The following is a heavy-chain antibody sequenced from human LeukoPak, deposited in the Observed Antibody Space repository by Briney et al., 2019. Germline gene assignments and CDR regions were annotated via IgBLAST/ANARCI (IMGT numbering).Heavy chain of an antibody. D-gene: IGHD3-16*02. CDR1: GGSISSGSYY. V-gene: IGHV4-61*02. Sequence: PSETLSLTCTVSGGSISSGSYYWSWIRQPAGKGLEWIGRIYTSGSTNYNPSLESRVTISVDTSKNQFSLKLSSVTAADTAVYYCASGYDYVWGSYRYTGAYFDYWGQGTLVTVSS. CDR3: ASGYDYVWGSYRYTGAYFDY. CDR2: IYTSGST. J-gene: IGHJ4*02.